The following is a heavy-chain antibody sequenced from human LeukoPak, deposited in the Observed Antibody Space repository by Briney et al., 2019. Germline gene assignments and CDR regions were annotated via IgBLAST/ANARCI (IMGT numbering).Heavy chain of an antibody. CDR1: GFTFSSYE. J-gene: IGHJ4*02. D-gene: IGHD4-17*01. CDR3: ARVKFGDYAIDY. CDR2: ITSTGSIV. V-gene: IGHV3-48*03. Sequence: GGSLRLSCAASGFTFSSYEMNWVRQAPGKGLEWVSYITSTGSIVYYADSVEGRFTISRDNAKNSLCLQMNSLRAEDTAVYYCARVKFGDYAIDYWGQGTLVTVSS.